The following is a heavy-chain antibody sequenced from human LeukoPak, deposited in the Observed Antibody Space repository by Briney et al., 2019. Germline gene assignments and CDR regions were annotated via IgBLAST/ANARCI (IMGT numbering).Heavy chain of an antibody. J-gene: IGHJ4*02. CDR1: GGSFSGYY. V-gene: IGHV4-34*01. CDR2: INHSGST. CDR3: ARSADLDVYYDFWSGYRY. Sequence: SSETLSLTCAVYGGSFSGYYWSWIRQTPGKGLEWIGEINHSGSTNYNPSLKSRVTISVDTSKNQFSLKLSSVTAADTAVYYCARSADLDVYYDFWSGYRYWGQGTLVTVSS. D-gene: IGHD3-3*01.